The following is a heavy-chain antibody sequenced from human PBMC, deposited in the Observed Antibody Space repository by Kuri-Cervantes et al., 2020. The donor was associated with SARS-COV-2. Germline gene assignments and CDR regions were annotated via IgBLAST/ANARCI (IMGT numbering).Heavy chain of an antibody. CDR1: GYTLTELS. CDR2: FDPEDGET. CDR3: ATGVPTRLFGEELKNDAFDI. V-gene: IGHV1-24*01. Sequence: SVKVSCKVSGYTLTELSMHWVRQAPGKGLEWMGGFDPEDGETIYARKFQGRVTMTEDTSTDTAHMELSSLRSEDTAVYYCATGVPTRLFGEELKNDAFDIWGQGTTVTVSS. J-gene: IGHJ3*02. D-gene: IGHD3-10*01.